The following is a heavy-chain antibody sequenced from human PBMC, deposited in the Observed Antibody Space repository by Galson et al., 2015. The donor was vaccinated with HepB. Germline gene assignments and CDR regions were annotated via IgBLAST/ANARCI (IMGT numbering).Heavy chain of an antibody. J-gene: IGHJ4*02. CDR1: GYTFTGYY. CDR3: ATFGGVIETLFDY. V-gene: IGHV1-2*06. CDR2: INPNSGGT. D-gene: IGHD3-16*02. Sequence: SVKVSCKASGYTFTGYYMHWVRQAPGQGLEWMGRINPNSGGTNYAQKFQGRVTMTRDTSISTAYMELSRLRSDDTAVYYCATFGGVIETLFDYWGQGTLVTVSS.